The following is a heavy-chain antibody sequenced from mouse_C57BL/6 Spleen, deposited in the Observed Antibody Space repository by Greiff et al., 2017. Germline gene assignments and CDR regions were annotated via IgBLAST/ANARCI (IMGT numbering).Heavy chain of an antibody. Sequence: EVQRVESGEGLVKPGGSLKLSCAASGFTFSSYAMSWVRQTPEKRLEWVAYISSGGDYIYYADTVTGRFTISRDNARNTLYLQMSSLKSEDTAMDYCTRERGSGYPFDYWGQGTTLTVSS. CDR1: GFTFSSYA. V-gene: IGHV5-9-1*02. J-gene: IGHJ2*01. D-gene: IGHD3-2*02. CDR2: ISSGGDYI. CDR3: TRERGSGYPFDY.